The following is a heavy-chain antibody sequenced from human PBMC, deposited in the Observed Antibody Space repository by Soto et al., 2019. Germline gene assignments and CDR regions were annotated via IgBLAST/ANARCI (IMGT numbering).Heavy chain of an antibody. D-gene: IGHD6-19*01. CDR2: IKSKTDGGTT. V-gene: IGHV3-15*01. Sequence: EVQLVESGGGLVKPGGSLRLSCAASGFTFSNAWMSWVRQAPGKGLEWVGRIKSKTDGGTTDYAAPVKGRFTISRDDSKNTLYLQMNSLRAEDTAVYYCAKAGSSGWYDRFDYWGQGTLVTVSS. CDR1: GFTFSNAW. J-gene: IGHJ4*02. CDR3: AKAGSSGWYDRFDY.